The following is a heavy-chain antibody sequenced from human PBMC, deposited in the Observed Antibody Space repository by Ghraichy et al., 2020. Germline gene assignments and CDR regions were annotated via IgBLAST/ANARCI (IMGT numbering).Heavy chain of an antibody. CDR3: ARTPPWTLIQVSADHYDGGGHDY. J-gene: IGHJ4*02. CDR1: GFTFSRYI. Sequence: GGSLRLSCAGSGFTFSRYIMNWVRQAPGKGLEWVSSISTSSGHIYYADSVKGRFTISRDNAKDTLYLQMNSLRAEDTALYYCARTPPWTLIQVSADHYDGGGHDYWGQGALVTVSS. D-gene: IGHD3-22*01. CDR2: ISTSSGHI. V-gene: IGHV3-21*01.